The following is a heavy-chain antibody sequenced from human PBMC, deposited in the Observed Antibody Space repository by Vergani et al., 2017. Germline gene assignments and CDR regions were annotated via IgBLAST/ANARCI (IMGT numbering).Heavy chain of an antibody. J-gene: IGHJ4*02. D-gene: IGHD3-22*01. CDR1: GYTFTGYY. V-gene: IGHV1-69*01. CDR3: ARKSSGYYYYFDY. CDR2: IIPIFGTA. Sequence: QVQLVQSGAEVKKPGASVKVSCKASGYTFTGYYMHWVRQAPGQGLEWMGGIIPIFGTANYAQKFQGRVTITADESTSTAYMELSSLRSEDTAVYYCARKSSGYYYYFDYWGQGTLVTVSS.